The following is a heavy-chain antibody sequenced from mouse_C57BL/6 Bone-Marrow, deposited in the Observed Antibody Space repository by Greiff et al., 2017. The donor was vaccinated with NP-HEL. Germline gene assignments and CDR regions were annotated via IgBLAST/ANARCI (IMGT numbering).Heavy chain of an antibody. CDR1: GYAFSSYW. V-gene: IGHV1-80*01. Sequence: QVQLQQSGAELVKPGASVKISCKASGYAFSSYWMNWVKQRPGKGLEWIGQIYPGDGDTNYNGKFKGKATLTADKSSSTAYMQLSSLTSEDSAVYFCVYDYDGDGFAYWGQGTLVTVSA. D-gene: IGHD2-4*01. CDR2: IYPGDGDT. CDR3: VYDYDGDGFAY. J-gene: IGHJ3*01.